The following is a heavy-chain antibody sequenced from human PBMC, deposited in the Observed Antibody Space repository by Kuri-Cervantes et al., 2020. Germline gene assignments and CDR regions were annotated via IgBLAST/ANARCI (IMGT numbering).Heavy chain of an antibody. Sequence: ASVKVSCKASGYTFTGYYIHWVRQAPGQGLEWMGWINPHSGGTNFAQKFQGRVTMTRDTSISTAYMELSSLRSDDTAFYFCARDVGDYYASRGSRFDPWGQGTLVTVSS. CDR3: ARDVGDYYASRGSRFDP. V-gene: IGHV1-2*02. D-gene: IGHD3-22*01. J-gene: IGHJ5*02. CDR1: GYTFTGYY. CDR2: INPHSGGT.